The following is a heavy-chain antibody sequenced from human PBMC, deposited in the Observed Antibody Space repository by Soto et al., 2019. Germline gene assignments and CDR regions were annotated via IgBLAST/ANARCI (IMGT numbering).Heavy chain of an antibody. CDR1: GFTLSGYA. CDR3: ARTRFSSWSRMDYYYYGMDV. J-gene: IGHJ6*02. CDR2: ISSNGVGT. Sequence: GGSLRLSCAASGFTLSGYAMDWVRQAPGKGLEYVSGISSNGVGTYYANSVQGRFTISRDNSKNTLYLQMNSLRAEDTAVYYCARTRFSSWSRMDYYYYGMDVWGQGTTVTVSS. D-gene: IGHD6-13*01. V-gene: IGHV3-64*04.